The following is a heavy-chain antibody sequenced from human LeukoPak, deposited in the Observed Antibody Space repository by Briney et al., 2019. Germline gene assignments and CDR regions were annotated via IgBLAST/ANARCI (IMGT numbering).Heavy chain of an antibody. V-gene: IGHV4-4*07. CDR1: GDSISNYY. J-gene: IGHJ4*02. CDR2: IYTSGST. Sequence: SETLSLTCTVSGDSISNYYWSWIRQPAGKRLEWIGRIYTSGSTNYNPSLKSRVTMSVDTSKNQFSLKLSSVTAADTAVYYCARVSLVRGAPDYYFDYWGQGTLVTVSS. D-gene: IGHD3-10*01. CDR3: ARVSLVRGAPDYYFDY.